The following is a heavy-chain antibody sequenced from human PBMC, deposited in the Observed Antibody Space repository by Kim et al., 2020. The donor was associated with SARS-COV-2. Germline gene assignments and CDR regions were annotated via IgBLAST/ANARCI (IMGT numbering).Heavy chain of an antibody. D-gene: IGHD3-22*01. CDR3: ARRVYYDSSGSPTYYFDY. J-gene: IGHJ4*02. Sequence: KSRVTISVDTSKNQFSLKLSSVTAADTAVYYCARRVYYDSSGSPTYYFDYWGQGTLVTVSS. V-gene: IGHV4-34*01.